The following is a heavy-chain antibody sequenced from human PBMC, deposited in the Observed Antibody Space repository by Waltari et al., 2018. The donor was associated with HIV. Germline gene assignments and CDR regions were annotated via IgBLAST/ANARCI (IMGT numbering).Heavy chain of an antibody. V-gene: IGHV3-33*08. CDR1: RLHYRCHG. D-gene: IGHD1-7*01. J-gene: IGHJ6*02. CDR3: ARGNDWNYASYGMDV. Sequence: QVRRGDTGGGGVRPGRALRVSCPTCRLHYRCHGPPWVRPGSGKGLECVAVIWYDGSNKYYADSVKGRFTISRDNSKNTLYLQMNSLRAEDTAVYYCARGNDWNYASYGMDVWGQGTTVTVSS. CDR2: IWYDGSNK.